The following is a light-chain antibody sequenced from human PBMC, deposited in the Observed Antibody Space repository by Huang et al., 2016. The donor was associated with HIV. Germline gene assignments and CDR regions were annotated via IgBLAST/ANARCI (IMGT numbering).Light chain of an antibody. J-gene: IGKJ1*01. Sequence: AIQMTQSPSSLSASVGDRVTVTCRASQGIGNDLGWYQQKTGKAPKLLIYAASSLQSGVPSRFCGSGSGTDFTLTISSLQPEDFSTYYCLQDYNFPRTFGQGTKVEIK. CDR1: QGIGND. CDR3: LQDYNFPRT. V-gene: IGKV1-6*01. CDR2: AAS.